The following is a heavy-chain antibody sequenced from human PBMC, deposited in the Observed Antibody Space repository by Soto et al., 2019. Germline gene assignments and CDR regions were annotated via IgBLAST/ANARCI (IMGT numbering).Heavy chain of an antibody. V-gene: IGHV1-3*01. J-gene: IGHJ4*02. Sequence: ASVKVSCKASGYTFTSYAIHWVRQAPGQRLEWMGWINAGNGNTKYSQKFQGRVTITRDTSASTAYMELSSLRSEDTAVYYCARGSVYYYWDDYGGQEPLVTVP. D-gene: IGHD3-22*01. CDR1: GYTFTSYA. CDR2: INAGNGNT. CDR3: ARGSVYYYWDDY.